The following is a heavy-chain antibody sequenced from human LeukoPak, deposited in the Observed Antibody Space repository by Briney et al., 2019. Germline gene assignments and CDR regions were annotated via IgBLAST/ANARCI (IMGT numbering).Heavy chain of an antibody. D-gene: IGHD3-10*01. CDR2: IYYSGST. J-gene: IGHJ4*02. Sequence: PSETLSLTCTVSGDSISSSGHYWGWIRQPPGKGLEWIGSIYYSGSTYYNPSLKSRVTISVDTSKNQFSLKLSSVTAADTAVYYCALSVPDWFGELRPRDYWGQGTLVTVSS. CDR1: GDSISSSGHY. V-gene: IGHV4-39*07. CDR3: ALSVPDWFGELRPRDY.